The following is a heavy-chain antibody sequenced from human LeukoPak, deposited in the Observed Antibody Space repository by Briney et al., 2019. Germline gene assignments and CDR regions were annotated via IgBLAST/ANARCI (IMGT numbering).Heavy chain of an antibody. CDR3: AREGASWSIDY. V-gene: IGHV4-39*07. J-gene: IGHJ4*02. CDR1: GGSISTSSYY. Sequence: SETLSLTCTVSGGSISTSSYYWGWIRQPPGKGLEWIGSIYYSGSTYYNPSLKSRVTMSVDTSKNQFSLNLSSVTAADTAVYYCAREGASWSIDYWGQGTLVTVSS. D-gene: IGHD2-15*01. CDR2: IYYSGST.